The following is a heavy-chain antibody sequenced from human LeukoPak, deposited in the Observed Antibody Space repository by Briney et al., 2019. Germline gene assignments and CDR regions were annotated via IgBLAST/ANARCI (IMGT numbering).Heavy chain of an antibody. CDR3: AGYCSGGSCYPHYYYYYGMDV. CDR1: GGSFSGYY. J-gene: IGHJ6*02. CDR2: INHSGST. Sequence: SETLSLTCAVYGGSFSGYYWSWIRQPPGKGLEWIEEINHSGSTNYNPSLKSRVTISVDTSKNQFSLKLSSVTAADTAVYYCAGYCSGGSCYPHYYYYYGMDVWGQGTTVIVSS. D-gene: IGHD2-15*01. V-gene: IGHV4-34*01.